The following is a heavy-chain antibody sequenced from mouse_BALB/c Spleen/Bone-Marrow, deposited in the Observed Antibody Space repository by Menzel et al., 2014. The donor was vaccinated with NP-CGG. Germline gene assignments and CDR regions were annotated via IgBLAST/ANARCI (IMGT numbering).Heavy chain of an antibody. CDR1: GYTFTRYW. Sequence: VKLMESGPELVRPGASVKMSCKASGYTFTRYWMHWVKQRPGQGLEWIGMIDPSNSETRLNQKFKDKATLNIDKSSNTAYMQLSSLTSEDSTVYYCARAAYYXXXXXVMDYWGQGTSVTVSS. D-gene: IGHD2-10*01. V-gene: IGHV1S127*01. CDR2: IDPSNSET. CDR3: ARAAYYXXXXXVMDY. J-gene: IGHJ4*01.